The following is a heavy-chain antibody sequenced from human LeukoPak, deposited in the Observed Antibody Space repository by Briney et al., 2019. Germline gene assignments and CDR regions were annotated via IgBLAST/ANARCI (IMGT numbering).Heavy chain of an antibody. V-gene: IGHV1-2*02. CDR1: GYTLTELS. J-gene: IGHJ5*02. CDR3: ARLYWRLRWFDP. CDR2: INPNSGGT. Sequence: ASVKVSCKVSGYTLTELSMHWVRQAPGQGLEWMGWINPNSGGTNYAQKFQGRVTMTRDTSISTAYMELSRLRSDDTAVYYCARLYWRLRWFDPWGQGTLVTVSS. D-gene: IGHD5-12*01.